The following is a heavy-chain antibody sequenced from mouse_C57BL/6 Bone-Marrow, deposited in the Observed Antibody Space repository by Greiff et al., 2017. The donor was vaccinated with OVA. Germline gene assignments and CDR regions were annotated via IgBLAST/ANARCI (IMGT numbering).Heavy chain of an antibody. Sequence: EVQLMESGGGLVKPGGSLKLSCAASGFTFSDYGMHWVRQAPEKGLEWVAYISSGSSTIYYADTVKGRFTISRDTAKNTLFLQMTSLRSEDTAMYYCARAYDYDWYFDVWGTGTTVTGSS. CDR3: ARAYDYDWYFDV. V-gene: IGHV5-17*01. J-gene: IGHJ1*03. CDR2: ISSGSSTI. D-gene: IGHD2-4*01. CDR1: GFTFSDYG.